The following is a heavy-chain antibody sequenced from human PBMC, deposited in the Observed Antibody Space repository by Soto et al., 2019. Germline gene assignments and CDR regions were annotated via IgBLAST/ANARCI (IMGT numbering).Heavy chain of an antibody. Sequence: QVQLQESGPGLVKPSETLSLTCSISGGSISDYQWSWIRQPPGKGLEWLGYIYYSGRTNYNPSLKSRVTISLDTSTKQLSLRLRSVTAADTAVYYCARMRGLGEISPYSDYWGQGALVTVSS. D-gene: IGHD3-16*02. CDR1: GGSISDYQ. J-gene: IGHJ4*02. CDR3: ARMRGLGEISPYSDY. CDR2: IYYSGRT. V-gene: IGHV4-59*01.